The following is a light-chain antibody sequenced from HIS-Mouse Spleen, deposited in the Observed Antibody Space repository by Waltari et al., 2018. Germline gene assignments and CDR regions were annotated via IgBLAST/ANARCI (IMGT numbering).Light chain of an antibody. J-gene: IGLJ3*02. Sequence: QSVLTQPPSASGTPGQRVTIPCSGSSSNIGSNYVYCYQQPPGTAPKLLIYRNNQRPSGVPDRFSGSKSGTSASLAISGLRSEDEADYYCAAWDDSLSGPVFGGGTKLTVL. V-gene: IGLV1-47*01. CDR1: SSNIGSNY. CDR3: AAWDDSLSGPV. CDR2: RNN.